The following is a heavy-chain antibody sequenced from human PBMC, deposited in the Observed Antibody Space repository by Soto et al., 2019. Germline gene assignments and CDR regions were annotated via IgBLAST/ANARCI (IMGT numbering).Heavy chain of an antibody. V-gene: IGHV4-39*01. CDR3: ARPAARGPSAFDI. Sequence: SETLSLTCTVSGASISTTNYYWGWVRQPPGKGLDWIGNIYYGGTTYYNPSLKSRVTISVDTSKNQFSLKLSSVTAADTAVYYCARPAARGPSAFDIWGQGTMVTVSS. J-gene: IGHJ3*02. D-gene: IGHD6-6*01. CDR2: IYYGGTT. CDR1: GASISTTNYY.